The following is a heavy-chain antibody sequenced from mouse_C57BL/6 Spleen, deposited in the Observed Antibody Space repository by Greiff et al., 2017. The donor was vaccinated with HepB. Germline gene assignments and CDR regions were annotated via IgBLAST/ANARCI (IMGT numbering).Heavy chain of an antibody. Sequence: VQLQQSGPVLVKPGASVKMSCKASGYTFTDYYMNWVKQSHGKSLEWIGVINPYNGGTSYNQKFKGKATLTVDNSSSTAYMELNSLTSEDSAVYYCARRYGSSYSYAMDYWGQGTSVTVSS. CDR1: GYTFTDYY. CDR2: INPYNGGT. J-gene: IGHJ4*01. D-gene: IGHD1-1*01. CDR3: ARRYGSSYSYAMDY. V-gene: IGHV1-19*01.